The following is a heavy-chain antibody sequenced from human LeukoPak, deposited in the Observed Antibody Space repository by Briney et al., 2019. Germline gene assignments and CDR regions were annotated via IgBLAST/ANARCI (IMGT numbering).Heavy chain of an antibody. V-gene: IGHV4-39*07. CDR3: ATRSASGWSIDY. CDR2: IYYSGNT. J-gene: IGHJ4*02. CDR1: GGSISSSSYY. D-gene: IGHD6-19*01. Sequence: PSETLSLTCTVSGGSISSSSYYWGWIRQPPGKGLEWIGYIYYSGNTYYNPSLKSRVTMSVDTSKSQFSLKLSSVTAVDTAVYYCATRSASGWSIDYWGQGSLVTVSS.